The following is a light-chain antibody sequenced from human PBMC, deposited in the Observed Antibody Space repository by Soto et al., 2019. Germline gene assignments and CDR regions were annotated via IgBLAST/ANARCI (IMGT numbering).Light chain of an antibody. V-gene: IGKV1-5*01. J-gene: IGKJ1*01. CDR1: QSISYY. CDR3: QQYNRFSTWT. Sequence: IQLTQSPSSLSASVGDRVTITCRASQSISYYLAWYQKKPGKAPKVLIWNASSLQRGVPSRFSGSGSGTEFTLTISSLRPDDFATYYCQQYNRFSTWTFGQGTKVDI. CDR2: NAS.